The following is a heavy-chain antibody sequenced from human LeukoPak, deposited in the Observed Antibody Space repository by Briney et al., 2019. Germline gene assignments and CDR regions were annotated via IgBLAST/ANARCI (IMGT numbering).Heavy chain of an antibody. V-gene: IGHV3-30*03. J-gene: IGHJ4*02. CDR2: ISYDGSNK. Sequence: GGSLRLSCAASGFTFSSYGMHWVRQAPGKGLEGVAVISYDGSNKYYADSVKGRFTISRDNSKNTLYLQMNSLRAEDTAVYYCARDGMITFGGVIVLDYWGQGTLVTVSS. CDR3: ARDGMITFGGVIVLDY. D-gene: IGHD3-16*02. CDR1: GFTFSSYG.